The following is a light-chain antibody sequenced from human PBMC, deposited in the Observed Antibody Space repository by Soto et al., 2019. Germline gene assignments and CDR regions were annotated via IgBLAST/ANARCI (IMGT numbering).Light chain of an antibody. CDR2: AAS. CDR3: QQSYTTPIT. Sequence: DIQMTQSPSSLSASVGDRVVITCRASQTISSHLNWYQQKPGKAPNLLVYAASSLQSGVPSRFTGSGSGTDFTLTISSLQPEDFATYFCQQSYTTPITFGQGTRLEN. V-gene: IGKV1-39*01. CDR1: QTISSH. J-gene: IGKJ5*01.